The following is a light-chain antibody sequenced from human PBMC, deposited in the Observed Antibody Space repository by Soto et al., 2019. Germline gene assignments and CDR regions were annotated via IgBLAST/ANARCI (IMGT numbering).Light chain of an antibody. CDR1: QSISSL. V-gene: IGKV1-5*03. CDR3: QQYNNWPPWT. Sequence: DIQMTQSPSTLSASVGDRVTITCRASQSISSLLAWYQQKPGKAPKFLIYRASSLESGVPSRFSGSGSGTEFTLTISSLQPDDFATYYCQQYNNWPPWTFGQGTKVEIK. CDR2: RAS. J-gene: IGKJ1*01.